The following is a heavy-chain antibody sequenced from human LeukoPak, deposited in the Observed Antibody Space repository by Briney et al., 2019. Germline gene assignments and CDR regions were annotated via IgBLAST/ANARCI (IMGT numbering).Heavy chain of an antibody. CDR2: ISAYNGNT. Sequence: ASVKVSCKASGYTFTSYGISWVRQAPGQGLEWMGWISAYNGNTNYAQKLQGRVTMTTDTSTSTAYMELSRLRSDDTAVYYCARVLLRVTGYPVGYWGQGTLVTVSS. D-gene: IGHD3-9*01. V-gene: IGHV1-18*01. J-gene: IGHJ4*02. CDR3: ARVLLRVTGYPVGY. CDR1: GYTFTSYG.